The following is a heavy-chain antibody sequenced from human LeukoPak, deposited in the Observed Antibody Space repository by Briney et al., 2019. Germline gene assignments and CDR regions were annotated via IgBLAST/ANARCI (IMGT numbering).Heavy chain of an antibody. V-gene: IGHV4-34*01. D-gene: IGHD3-3*01. CDR1: GGSLSLNY. J-gene: IGHJ4*02. CDR3: ARDFRGGYDFWSGYYTPYYFDY. CDR2: INQSGST. Sequence: PSETLSLTCGVNGGSLSLNYWSWIRQAPGKGLEWIGEINQSGSTNYNPSLKSRVSISVDTSKNQFSLRVTSVTAADTAVYYCARDFRGGYDFWSGYYTPYYFDYWGQGTLVTVSP.